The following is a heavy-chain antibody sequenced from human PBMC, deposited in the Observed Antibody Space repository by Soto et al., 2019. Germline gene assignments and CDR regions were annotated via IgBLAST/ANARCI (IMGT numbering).Heavy chain of an antibody. CDR3: ARELTAFGMDV. CDR2: LNSDGTDT. J-gene: IGHJ6*02. V-gene: IGHV3-74*01. D-gene: IGHD3-9*01. Sequence: EVQLVESGGGLVQPGGSMRLSCAASGFSFSSYWMHWVRQAPGSGLVWVSRLNSDGTDTDYAASVKGRFTISRVTAKDTLYLQMNSLRTEDTAVYYCARELTAFGMDVCGQGTTVTVAS. CDR1: GFSFSSYW.